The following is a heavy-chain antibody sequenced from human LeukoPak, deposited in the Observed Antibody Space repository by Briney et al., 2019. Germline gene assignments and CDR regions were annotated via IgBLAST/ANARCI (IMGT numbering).Heavy chain of an antibody. J-gene: IGHJ4*02. CDR2: IYHSGST. D-gene: IGHD4-11*01. V-gene: IGHV4-59*02. CDR3: ARGTTVTPFDY. Sequence: SETLSLTCTVSGGSVSSYYWSWIRQPPGKGLEWIGYIYHSGSTYYNPSLKSRVTISVDRSKNQFSLKLSSVTAADTAVYYCARGTTVTPFDYWGQGTLVTVSS. CDR1: GGSVSSYY.